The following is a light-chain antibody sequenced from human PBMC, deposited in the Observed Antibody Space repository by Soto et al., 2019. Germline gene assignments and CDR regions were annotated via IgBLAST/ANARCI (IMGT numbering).Light chain of an antibody. V-gene: IGKV3-15*01. Sequence: VLTQSQGTLSLSPGERATLSCRASQSVSSSYLAWYQQKPGQAPRLLIYGASTRATGIPARFSGSGSGTEFTLTISSLQSEDFAVYYCQQYNNWPPWTFGQGTKVDI. J-gene: IGKJ1*01. CDR1: QSVSSSY. CDR2: GAS. CDR3: QQYNNWPPWT.